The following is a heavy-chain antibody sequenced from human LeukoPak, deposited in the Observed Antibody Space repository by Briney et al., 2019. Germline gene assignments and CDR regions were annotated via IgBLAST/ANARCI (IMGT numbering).Heavy chain of an antibody. CDR1: GGSFSGYY. CDR2: INHSGST. Sequence: SETLSLTCAVYGGSFSGYYWSWIRQPPGKGLEWIGEINHSGSTNYNPSLKSRVTISVDTSKNQFSLKLSSVTAADTAVYYCASRRLILTGYGYWGQGTLVTVSS. J-gene: IGHJ4*02. D-gene: IGHD3-9*01. CDR3: ASRRLILTGYGY. V-gene: IGHV4-34*01.